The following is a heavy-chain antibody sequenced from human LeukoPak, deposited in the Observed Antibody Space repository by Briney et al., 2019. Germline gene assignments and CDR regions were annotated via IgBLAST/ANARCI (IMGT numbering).Heavy chain of an antibody. CDR3: ARDPKSQLLLDY. CDR1: GFTFTDEY. Sequence: ASVKVSCKSSGFTFTDEYIHWVRQAPGQGLEWMGWINPYSGAINYAQKFQGRVTLTRDTTISTAYMELSRLTSGDTAVYYCARDPKSQLLLDYWGQGTLVTVSS. V-gene: IGHV1-2*02. J-gene: IGHJ4*02. CDR2: INPYSGAI. D-gene: IGHD2-2*01.